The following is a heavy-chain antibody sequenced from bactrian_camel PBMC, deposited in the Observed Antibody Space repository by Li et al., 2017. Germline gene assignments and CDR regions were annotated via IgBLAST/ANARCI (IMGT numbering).Heavy chain of an antibody. D-gene: IGHD4*01. V-gene: IGHV3S1*01. Sequence: QVQLVESGGDLVQPGGSLTLSCAASGFTSSDTWIQWVRQVPGKGLEWVSTIYTADGRANSADSVKGRFTISQDNAKNTVYLQMSSLKPEDTAVYYCAADKPRGLLPTMSTIAGMACGYWGQGTQVTVS. CDR3: AADKPRGLLPTMSTIAGMACGY. CDR2: IYTADGRA. J-gene: IGHJ4*01. CDR1: GFTSSDTW.